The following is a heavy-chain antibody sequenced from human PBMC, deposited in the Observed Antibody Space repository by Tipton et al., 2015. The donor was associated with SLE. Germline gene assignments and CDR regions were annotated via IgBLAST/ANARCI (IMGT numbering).Heavy chain of an antibody. J-gene: IGHJ3*02. CDR3: ARASSSSACEI. Sequence: TLSLTCAVYGGSFSGYYWSWIRQPPGKGLEWIGEINHSGSTNYNPSLKSRVTISVDTSKNQFSLKLSSVTAADTAVYYCARASSSSACEIGGQGTRVSVSS. CDR2: INHSGST. D-gene: IGHD6-6*01. V-gene: IGHV4-34*01. CDR1: GGSFSGYY.